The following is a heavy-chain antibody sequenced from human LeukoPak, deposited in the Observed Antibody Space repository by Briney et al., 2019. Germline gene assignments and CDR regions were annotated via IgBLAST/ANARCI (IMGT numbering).Heavy chain of an antibody. CDR2: IIPIFGTA. Sequence: SVKVSCKASGGTFSSYAISWVRQAPGQGLEWMGGIIPIFGTANYAQKYQGRVTITADESTSTAYMELSSLRSEDTAVYYCARAYYDSSGYYYDAFDIWGQGTMVTVSS. D-gene: IGHD3-22*01. V-gene: IGHV1-69*13. CDR1: GGTFSSYA. J-gene: IGHJ3*02. CDR3: ARAYYDSSGYYYDAFDI.